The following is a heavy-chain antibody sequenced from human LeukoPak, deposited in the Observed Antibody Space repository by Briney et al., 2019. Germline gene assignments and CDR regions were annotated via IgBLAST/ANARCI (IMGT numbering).Heavy chain of an antibody. CDR2: ISGSGGST. V-gene: IGHV3-23*01. CDR3: AKYLRATVTTRDNFDI. J-gene: IGHJ3*02. Sequence: PGGSLTLSCAASGFTFSRYAMSCVPQAPGKGVEWVSAISGSGGSTYYADSVKGRFTISRDNSENTLYLQMNSLRAEDTAVYNFAKYLRATVTTRDNFDIWGQGTMVTVSS. CDR1: GFTFSRYA. D-gene: IGHD4-17*01.